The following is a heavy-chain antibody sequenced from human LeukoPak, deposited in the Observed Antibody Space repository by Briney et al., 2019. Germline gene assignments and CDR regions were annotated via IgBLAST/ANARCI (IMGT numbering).Heavy chain of an antibody. D-gene: IGHD4-17*01. J-gene: IGHJ4*02. V-gene: IGHV1-18*01. Sequence: WASVKVSCKASGYTYTTYGISWVRQAPGQGLEWMGWISGNGDNTKYVQEFQGRVTMTTDTSTSTAYMGLRSLRSDDTAIYYCARVHGYYIGLYYFDYWGQGTLVTVSS. CDR3: ARVHGYYIGLYYFDY. CDR2: ISGNGDNT. CDR1: GYTYTTYG.